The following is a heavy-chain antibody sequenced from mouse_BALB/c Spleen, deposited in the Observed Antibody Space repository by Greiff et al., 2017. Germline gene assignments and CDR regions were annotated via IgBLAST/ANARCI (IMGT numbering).Heavy chain of an antibody. Sequence: DVKLVESGPSLVKPSQTLSLTCSVTGDSITSGYWNWIRKIPGNKLEYMGYISYSGSTYYNPSPKSRISITRDTSKNQYYLQLNSVTTEDTATYYCARYSYDGYYFYAMDYWGQGTSVTVSS. CDR1: GDSITSGY. CDR3: ARYSYDGYYFYAMDY. D-gene: IGHD2-3*01. V-gene: IGHV3-8*02. J-gene: IGHJ4*01. CDR2: ISYSGST.